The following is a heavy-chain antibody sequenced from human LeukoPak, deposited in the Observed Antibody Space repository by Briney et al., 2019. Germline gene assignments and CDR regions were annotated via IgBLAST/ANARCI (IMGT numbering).Heavy chain of an antibody. V-gene: IGHV1-69*06. J-gene: IGHJ6*03. CDR2: IIPIFGTA. D-gene: IGHD3-3*01. CDR3: ARSYDFWSGYRLGYYMDV. Sequence: GASVKVSCKASGGTFSSYAISWVRQAPGQGLEWMGGIIPIFGTANYAQKFQGRVTITADKSTSTAYMELSSLRSEDTAVYYCARSYDFWSGYRLGYYMDVWGKGTTVTVSS. CDR1: GGTFSSYA.